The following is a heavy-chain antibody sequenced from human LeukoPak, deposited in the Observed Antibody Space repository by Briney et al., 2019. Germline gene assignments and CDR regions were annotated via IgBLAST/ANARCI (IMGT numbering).Heavy chain of an antibody. D-gene: IGHD3-3*01. CDR3: AGHRITIFGGRPIDY. J-gene: IGHJ4*02. CDR1: GFTFSSYS. Sequence: GGSLRLSCAASGFTFSSYSMNWVRQAPGKGLEWVSSISSSSSYIYYADSVKGRFTISRDNAKNSLYLQMNSLRAEDTAVYYCAGHRITIFGGRPIDYWGQGTLVTVSS. CDR2: ISSSSSYI. V-gene: IGHV3-21*01.